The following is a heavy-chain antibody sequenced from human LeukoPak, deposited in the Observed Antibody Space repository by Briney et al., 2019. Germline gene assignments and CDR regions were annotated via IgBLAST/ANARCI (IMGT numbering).Heavy chain of an antibody. D-gene: IGHD3-22*01. V-gene: IGHV3-53*01. CDR2: IYSGGST. Sequence: AGGSLRLSCAASGFTVSSNYMSWVRQAPGKGLEWVSVIYSGGSTYYADSVKGRFTISRDNSKNTLYLKMNSLRAEDTAVYYCARTYYCDSSGYPGVFQHWGQGTLVTVSS. CDR3: ARTYYCDSSGYPGVFQH. J-gene: IGHJ1*01. CDR1: GFTVSSNY.